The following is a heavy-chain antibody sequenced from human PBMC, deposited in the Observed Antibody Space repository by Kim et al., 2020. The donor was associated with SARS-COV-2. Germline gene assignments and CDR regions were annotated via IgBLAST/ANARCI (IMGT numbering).Heavy chain of an antibody. D-gene: IGHD4-17*01. V-gene: IGHV4-4*02. CDR2: IYHSGST. J-gene: IGHJ6*02. CDR3: ARVGEEGASYGDYSYYYGMDV. CDR1: GGSISSSNW. Sequence: SETLSLTCAVSGGSISSSNWWSWVRQPPGKGLEWIGEIYHSGSTNYNPSLKSRVTISVDKSKNQFSLKLSSVTAADTAVYYCARVGEEGASYGDYSYYYGMDVWGQGTTVTVSS.